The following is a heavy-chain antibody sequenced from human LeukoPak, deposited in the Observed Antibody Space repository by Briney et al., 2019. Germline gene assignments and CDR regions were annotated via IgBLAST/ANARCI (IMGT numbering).Heavy chain of an antibody. Sequence: GGSLRLSCVASGFTFSSNWMSWVRQAPGKGLEWVANIKQDGSEKYYVGSVKGRFTISRDNAKKSLYLQMKSLRAEDTAVYYCATVRYLEFWGQGILVTVSS. V-gene: IGHV3-7*01. D-gene: IGHD3-3*01. CDR3: ATVRYLEF. CDR2: IKQDGSEK. J-gene: IGHJ4*02. CDR1: GFTFSSNW.